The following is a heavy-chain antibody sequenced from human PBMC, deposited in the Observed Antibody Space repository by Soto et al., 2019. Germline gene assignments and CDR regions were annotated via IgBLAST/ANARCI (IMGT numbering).Heavy chain of an antibody. CDR3: AKAGGLGSFFGWLGS. J-gene: IGHJ5*01. CDR2: VSWNSDTI. V-gene: IGHV3-9*01. CDR1: GFTFGDYA. D-gene: IGHD3-10*01. Sequence: EVQLVESGGGLVQPGRSLRLSCAASGFTFGDYAMHWVRQVPGKGLEWVSAVSWNSDTIGYADSVKGRFTISRDSAQMRLYLQMNSLRVEDTALYYCAKAGGLGSFFGWLGSWGQGTLVTVSS.